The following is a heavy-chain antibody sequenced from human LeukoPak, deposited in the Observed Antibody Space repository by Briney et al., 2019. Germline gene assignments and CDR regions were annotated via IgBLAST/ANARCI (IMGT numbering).Heavy chain of an antibody. D-gene: IGHD6-19*01. CDR3: ARDSSGWSPAFDY. CDR2: ISYDGSNK. V-gene: IGHV3-30-3*01. Sequence: GGSLRLSCAASGFTFGSYAMHWVRQAPGRGLEWVAVISYDGSNKYYADSVKGRFTISRDNSKNTLYLQMNSLRAEDTAVYYCARDSSGWSPAFDYWGQGTLVTVSS. J-gene: IGHJ4*02. CDR1: GFTFGSYA.